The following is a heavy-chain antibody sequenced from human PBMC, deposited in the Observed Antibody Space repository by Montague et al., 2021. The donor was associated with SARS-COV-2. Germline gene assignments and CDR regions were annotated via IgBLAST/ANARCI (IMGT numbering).Heavy chain of an antibody. CDR2: VDYSGLT. CDR3: ARGARQGYGFRLGSFDY. CDR1: RDSISSHNYF. V-gene: IGHV4-39*07. D-gene: IGHD3-10*01. J-gene: IGHJ4*02. Sequence: SETLSLTCTVSRDSISSHNYFWAWIRQPPGKGLEWIGSVDYSGLTFYNPSLESRVTISVDTSKKQFSLKVNSVTAADTAVYYCARGARQGYGFRLGSFDYWGQGTLVTVSS.